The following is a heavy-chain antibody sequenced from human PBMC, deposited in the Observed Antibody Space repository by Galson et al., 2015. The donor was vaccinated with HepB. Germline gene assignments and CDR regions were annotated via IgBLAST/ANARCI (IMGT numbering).Heavy chain of an antibody. Sequence: PALVKPTQTLTLTCTFSGFSLSTSGMCVSWIRQPPGKALEWLARIDWDDDKYYSTSLKTRLTISKDTSKNQVVLTMTNMDPVDTATYYCARAVAGTNLDYYYGMDVWGQGTTVTVSS. V-gene: IGHV2-70*11. J-gene: IGHJ6*02. D-gene: IGHD6-19*01. CDR3: ARAVAGTNLDYYYGMDV. CDR2: IDWDDDK. CDR1: GFSLSTSGMC.